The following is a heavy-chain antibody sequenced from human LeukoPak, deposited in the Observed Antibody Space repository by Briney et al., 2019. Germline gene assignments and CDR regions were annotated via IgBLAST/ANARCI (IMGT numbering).Heavy chain of an antibody. V-gene: IGHV3-48*03. Sequence: PGGSLRLSCAASGFTFSSYEMNWVRQAPGKGLEWVSYISSSGSNIYYADSVKGRFTISRDNAKNSLYLQMNSLRAEDTAVYYCARVTEGITMVRGVIGAFDIWGQGTMVTVSS. J-gene: IGHJ3*02. D-gene: IGHD3-10*01. CDR3: ARVTEGITMVRGVIGAFDI. CDR2: ISSSGSNI. CDR1: GFTFSSYE.